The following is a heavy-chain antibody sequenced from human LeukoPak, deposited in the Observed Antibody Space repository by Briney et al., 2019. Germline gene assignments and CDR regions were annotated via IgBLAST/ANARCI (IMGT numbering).Heavy chain of an antibody. D-gene: IGHD1-7*01. CDR2: ITVNNGYT. J-gene: IGHJ5*02. CDR3: ARDLRVTGTTLDNWFDP. Sequence: ASVKVSCKAAGYTFTSHGFIWLRQAPGQGLEWMGWITVNNGYTKYAQELQGRVTMTTDTSTSTAYKELRSLRSDDTAVYYCARDLRVTGTTLDNWFDPWGQGTLVTVSS. V-gene: IGHV1-18*01. CDR1: GYTFTSHG.